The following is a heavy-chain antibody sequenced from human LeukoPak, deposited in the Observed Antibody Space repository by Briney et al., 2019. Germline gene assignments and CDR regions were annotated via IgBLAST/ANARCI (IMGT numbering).Heavy chain of an antibody. V-gene: IGHV4-34*01. J-gene: IGHJ4*02. D-gene: IGHD2-15*01. CDR3: ARDNCSGGSCYFAFDY. CDR1: GGSISTYY. Sequence: SETLSLTCTLSGGSISTYYWSWIRQPPGKGLEWIGEINHSGSTNYNPSLKSRVTISVDTSKSQFSLKLSSVTAADTAVYYCARDNCSGGSCYFAFDYWGQGTLVTVSS. CDR2: INHSGST.